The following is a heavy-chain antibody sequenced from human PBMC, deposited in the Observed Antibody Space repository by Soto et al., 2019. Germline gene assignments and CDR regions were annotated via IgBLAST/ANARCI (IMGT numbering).Heavy chain of an antibody. CDR1: GGNFNTYP. J-gene: IGHJ3*02. Sequence: QVQLEQSGAEVKRPGASVKVSCKTSGGNFNTYPISLLRQSHGHRLEWMGKIIPIFGTPDYAQKFHGRVPIYADESTNTLDMDLRSLTCHDSAGYYCGRDRHLCGSSGCKREKLFDIRAQRTTVSVSS. CDR3: GRDRHLCGSSGCKREKLFDI. V-gene: IGHV1-69*18. D-gene: IGHD3-22*01. CDR2: IIPIFGTP.